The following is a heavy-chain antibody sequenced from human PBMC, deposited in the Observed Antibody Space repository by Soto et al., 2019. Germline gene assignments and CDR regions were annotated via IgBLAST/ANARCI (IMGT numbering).Heavy chain of an antibody. D-gene: IGHD3-9*01. V-gene: IGHV1-24*01. J-gene: IGHJ6*02. Sequence: ASVQVSCKVSGYTLTELSMRWVRQAPGKGLEWMGGFDPEVGKANYAQKFQGRVTITADESTSTAYMELSSLRSEDTAVYYCARGLVIISNYYYYGMDVWGQGTTVTV. CDR3: ARGLVIISNYYYYGMDV. CDR1: GYTLTELS. CDR2: FDPEVGKA.